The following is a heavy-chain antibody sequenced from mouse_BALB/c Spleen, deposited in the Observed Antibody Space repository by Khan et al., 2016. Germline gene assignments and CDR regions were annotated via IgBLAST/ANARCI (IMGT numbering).Heavy chain of an antibody. V-gene: IGHV5-6-3*01. CDR2: INSNGGST. CDR3: ATGGLRWFDY. Sequence: EVELVESGGGLVQPGGSLKLSCAASGYTFSSYGMSWVRQTPDKRLELVASINSNGGSTYYPDSVNGRFTISKDNAKNSLYLQMSSLKSEATAMYYCATGGLRWFDYWGQGTTLTVSS. J-gene: IGHJ2*01. CDR1: GYTFSSYG. D-gene: IGHD1-1*01.